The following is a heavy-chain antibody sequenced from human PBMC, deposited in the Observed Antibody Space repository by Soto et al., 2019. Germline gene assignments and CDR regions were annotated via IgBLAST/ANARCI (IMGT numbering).Heavy chain of an antibody. D-gene: IGHD3-10*01. J-gene: IGHJ6*02. Sequence: QVQLVQSGAEVKKTGSSVKVSCKASGGTFSSYTISWVRQAPGQGLEWMGRIIPILGIANYAQKFQGRVTITADKSTSTAYMELSSLRSEDTAVYYCASLMSSGYYYGMDFWGQGTTVTVSS. CDR2: IIPILGIA. V-gene: IGHV1-69*02. CDR3: ASLMSSGYYYGMDF. CDR1: GGTFSSYT.